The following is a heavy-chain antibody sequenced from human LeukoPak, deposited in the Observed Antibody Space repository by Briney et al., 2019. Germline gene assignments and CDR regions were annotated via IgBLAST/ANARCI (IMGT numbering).Heavy chain of an antibody. J-gene: IGHJ4*02. D-gene: IGHD4-17*01. CDR3: AKMDDYGDYASPDY. CDR2: IWYDGSNK. Sequence: GRSLRLSCAASGFTFSSYGMHWVRQAPGKGLEWVAVIWYDGSNKYYADSVKGRFTISRDNSKNTLYLQMNSLRAEDTAVYYCAKMDDYGDYASPDYWGQGTLVTVSS. CDR1: GFTFSSYG. V-gene: IGHV3-33*06.